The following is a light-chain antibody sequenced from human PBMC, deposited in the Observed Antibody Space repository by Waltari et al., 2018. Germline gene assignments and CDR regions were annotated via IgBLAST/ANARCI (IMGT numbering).Light chain of an antibody. CDR1: NLGDKY. Sequence: SYELTQPPSVSVSPGQTAGISCSGDNLGDKYISWYQHKPGQSPVLVIYQDNKRPSGIPERFSGSNSGNTATLTISGTQTLDEADYYCQAWDSRTEVVFGGGTKLTVL. J-gene: IGLJ3*02. CDR3: QAWDSRTEVV. V-gene: IGLV3-1*01. CDR2: QDN.